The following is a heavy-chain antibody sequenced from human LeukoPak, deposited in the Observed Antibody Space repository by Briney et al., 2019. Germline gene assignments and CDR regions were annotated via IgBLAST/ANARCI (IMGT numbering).Heavy chain of an antibody. CDR2: IRYDGTNK. CDR1: EFTFSNYG. Sequence: GGSLRLSCAASEFTFSNYGMHWVREAPGKGLEWVAFIRYDGTNKYYADSVKGRFTISRDNSKNTLYLKMNSLRGEDTAVYYCARRSSSGWYPDYYYYYMDVWGKGTTVTISS. CDR3: ARRSSSGWYPDYYYYYMDV. D-gene: IGHD6-19*01. J-gene: IGHJ6*03. V-gene: IGHV3-30*02.